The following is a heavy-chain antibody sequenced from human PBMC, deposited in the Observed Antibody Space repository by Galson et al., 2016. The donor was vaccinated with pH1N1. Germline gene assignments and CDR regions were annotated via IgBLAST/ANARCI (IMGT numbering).Heavy chain of an antibody. Sequence: QSGAEVKKPGESLKISCKGSGYNFASSWIGWVRQMPGKGLEWMGIIYLGGSLVRYSPSFQGQVTISADKSINIVYLEWVSLKASDTAMYYCARQNDYGDYRGDAFDIWGQGTMVTVSS. D-gene: IGHD4-17*01. J-gene: IGHJ3*02. CDR2: IYLGGSLV. V-gene: IGHV5-51*01. CDR3: ARQNDYGDYRGDAFDI. CDR1: GYNFASSW.